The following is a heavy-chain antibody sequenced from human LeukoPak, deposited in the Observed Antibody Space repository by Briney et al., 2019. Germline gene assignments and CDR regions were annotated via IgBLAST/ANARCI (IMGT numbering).Heavy chain of an antibody. J-gene: IGHJ4*02. D-gene: IGHD5-12*01. V-gene: IGHV3-7*03. CDR1: GFSFSRYW. CDR3: TRGFVGGVATTFDY. Sequence: PGGSLRLSCAGSGFSFSRYWMSWVRQAPGKGLEWVANIKQDGSEKYYVDSVKGRFTISRDNAKNSLHLQMNSLRAEDTARYYCTRGFVGGVATTFDYWGQGTLVTVSS. CDR2: IKQDGSEK.